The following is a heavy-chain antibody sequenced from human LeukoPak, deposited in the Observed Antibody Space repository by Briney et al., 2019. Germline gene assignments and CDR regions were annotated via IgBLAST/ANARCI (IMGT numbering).Heavy chain of an antibody. CDR1: GFTFSSYA. J-gene: IGHJ4*02. CDR2: ISGSGGST. V-gene: IGHV3-23*01. D-gene: IGHD5-18*01. Sequence: GGSLRLSCAASGFTFSSYAMSWVRQAPGKGLEWVSAISGSGGSTYYADSVKGRFTISRDNAKNSLYLQMNSLRAEDAAVYYCARGYSYGYVDYWGQGTLVTVSS. CDR3: ARGYSYGYVDY.